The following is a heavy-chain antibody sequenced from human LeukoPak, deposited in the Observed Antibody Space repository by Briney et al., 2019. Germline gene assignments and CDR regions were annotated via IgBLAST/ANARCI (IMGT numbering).Heavy chain of an antibody. CDR1: GGTFSSYA. CDR3: ATGYSSSWYEADWCFDL. Sequence: GASVKVSCKASGGTFSSYAISWVRQAPGQGLEWMGGIIPIFGTANYAQKFQGRVTITADESTSTAYMELSSLRSEDTAVYYCATGYSSSWYEADWCFDLWGRGTLVTVSS. V-gene: IGHV1-69*13. J-gene: IGHJ2*01. CDR2: IIPIFGTA. D-gene: IGHD6-13*01.